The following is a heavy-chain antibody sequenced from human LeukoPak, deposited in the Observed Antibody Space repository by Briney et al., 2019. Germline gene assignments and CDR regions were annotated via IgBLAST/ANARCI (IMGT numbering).Heavy chain of an antibody. CDR3: ASYDSSGSIGY. CDR1: GFTFSRYD. D-gene: IGHD3-22*01. V-gene: IGHV3-23*01. J-gene: IGHJ4*02. CDR2: ISGSGGST. Sequence: PGGSLRLSCAASGFTFSRYDMSWVRQTPGKGLEWVSAISGSGGSTYYADSVKGRFTISRDNAKNSLYLQMNSLRAEDTAVYYCASYDSSGSIGYWGQGTLVTVSS.